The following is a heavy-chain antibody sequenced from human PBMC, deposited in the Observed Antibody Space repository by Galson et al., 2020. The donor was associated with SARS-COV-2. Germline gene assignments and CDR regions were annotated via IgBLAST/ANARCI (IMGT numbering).Heavy chain of an antibody. D-gene: IGHD2-2*01. V-gene: IGHV3-11*01. CDR1: GFTFSDYY. CDR2: ISSSGSTN. Sequence: NSGGSLRLSCAASGFTFSDYYMSWIRQAPGKGLEWVSYISSSGSTNNYSDSARGRFTISRDNAKNSLSLQMNILRAEDTAVYFCARDACTGTSCYDYWGQGVLVTVSS. CDR3: ARDACTGTSCYDY. J-gene: IGHJ4*02.